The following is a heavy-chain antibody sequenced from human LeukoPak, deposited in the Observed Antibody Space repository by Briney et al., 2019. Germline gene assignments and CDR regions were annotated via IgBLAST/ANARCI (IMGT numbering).Heavy chain of an antibody. V-gene: IGHV6-1*01. CDR2: TYHRSKWYN. CDR3: ARGLDHMIVANRNEYYFDY. CDR1: GDSVSSNSAA. Sequence: SQTLSLTCAISGDSVSSNSAAWNWIRQSPSRGLEWLGRTYHRSKWYNDYAVSVKSRITINPDTSKNQFSLKLSSVTAADTAVYYCARGLDHMIVANRNEYYFDYWGQGTLVTVSS. J-gene: IGHJ4*02. D-gene: IGHD3-22*01.